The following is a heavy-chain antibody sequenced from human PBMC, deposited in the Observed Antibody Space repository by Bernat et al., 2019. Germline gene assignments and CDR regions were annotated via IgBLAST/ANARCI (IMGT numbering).Heavy chain of an antibody. Sequence: QVQLQESGPGLVKPSQTLSLTCTVSGGSISSGGYYWSWIRQHPGKGLEWIGYIYYSGSTYYNPSLKSRVTISVETSKNQFSLKLSSVTAADTAVYYCAGAVRKSRAITIFGGTIDYWGQGTLVTVSS. J-gene: IGHJ4*02. CDR3: AGAVRKSRAITIFGGTIDY. V-gene: IGHV4-31*03. CDR1: GGSISSGGYY. D-gene: IGHD3-3*01. CDR2: IYYSGST.